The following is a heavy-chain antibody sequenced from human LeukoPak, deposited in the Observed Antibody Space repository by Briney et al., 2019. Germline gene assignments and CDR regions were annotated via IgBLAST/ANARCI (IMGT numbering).Heavy chain of an antibody. V-gene: IGHV3-48*04. Sequence: GGSLRLSCAASGFTFSSYSMNWVRQAPGKGLEWVSYISSSSSTIYYADSVKGRFSTSRDNAKNSLYLQMNSLRAEDTAVYYCARVSTTGIVAVDYWGQGTLVTVSS. CDR2: ISSSSSTI. CDR3: ARVSTTGIVAVDY. J-gene: IGHJ4*02. CDR1: GFTFSSYS. D-gene: IGHD1-14*01.